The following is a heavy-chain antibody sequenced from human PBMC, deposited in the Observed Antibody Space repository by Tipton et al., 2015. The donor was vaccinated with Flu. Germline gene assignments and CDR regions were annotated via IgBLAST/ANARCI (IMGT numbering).Heavy chain of an antibody. CDR1: GFRFSDYY. D-gene: IGHD3-22*01. CDR2: IKQDGSEN. J-gene: IGHJ4*02. CDR3: ARHEGHYYDTSGFFDY. Sequence: GSLRLSCAASGFRFSDYYMSWVRQAPGKGLEWVADIKQDGSENSYVDSVKGRFTISRDNAKNSLYLLMNSLRAEDTAVYYCARHEGHYYDTSGFFDYWGQGTLVTVSS. V-gene: IGHV3-7*01.